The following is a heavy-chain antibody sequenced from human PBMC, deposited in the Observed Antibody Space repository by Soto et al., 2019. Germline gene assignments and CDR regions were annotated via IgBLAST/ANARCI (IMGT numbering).Heavy chain of an antibody. Sequence: SETLSLTCTVSGGSISSYYWSWIRQPPGKGLEWIGYIYYSGSTNYNPSLKSRVTISVDTSKNQFSLKLSSVTAADTAVYYCGRGAAMGPDAFDIWGQGTMVTVSS. CDR3: GRGAAMGPDAFDI. CDR1: GGSISSYY. V-gene: IGHV4-59*01. CDR2: IYYSGST. J-gene: IGHJ3*02. D-gene: IGHD5-18*01.